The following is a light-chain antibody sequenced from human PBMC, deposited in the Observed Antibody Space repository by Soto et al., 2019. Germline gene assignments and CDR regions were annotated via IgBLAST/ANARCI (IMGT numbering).Light chain of an antibody. J-gene: IGKJ1*01. V-gene: IGKV3-20*01. CDR2: GAS. CDR1: QSAPSSN. Sequence: EIVLTQSPATLSLSPGERVTLSCRTSQSAPSSNLAWYQQKPGQAPRLLIYGASNRATGIPDRFSGSGSGTDFTLTISRLEPEDFAVYYCQQYDSSPRTFGQGTKVDIK. CDR3: QQYDSSPRT.